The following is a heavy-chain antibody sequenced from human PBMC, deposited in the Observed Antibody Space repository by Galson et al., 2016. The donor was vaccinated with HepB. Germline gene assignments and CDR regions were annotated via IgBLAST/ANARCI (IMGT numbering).Heavy chain of an antibody. CDR2: IYSSGST. J-gene: IGHJ3*02. CDR1: GGSVTSGVYS. D-gene: IGHD6-13*01. CDR3: ASPREGYTPFDI. Sequence: TLSLTCTVSGGSVTSGVYSWNWIRQHPVKGLEWIGYIYSSGSTYYNPSLKSRVSISLDTSKYQFSLNLSSVTAADTAVYFCASPREGYTPFDIWGQGTMVSVSS. V-gene: IGHV4-31*03.